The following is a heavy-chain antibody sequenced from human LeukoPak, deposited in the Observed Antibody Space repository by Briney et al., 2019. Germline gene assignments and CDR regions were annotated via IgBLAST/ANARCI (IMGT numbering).Heavy chain of an antibody. CDR3: ERGTSYSWYDTFVDY. D-gene: IGHD6-13*01. CDR1: GYTFTSYG. CDR2: ISTSNGNT. V-gene: IGHV1-18*01. Sequence: ASVKASCKASGYTFTSYGISWGRQAPGQRLEWMGWISTSNGNTDEAQKFQSRVTMTTDTSTTTAYMEFRSMRSDDTAVYYCERGTSYSWYDTFVDYWGQGTLVTVSS. J-gene: IGHJ4*02.